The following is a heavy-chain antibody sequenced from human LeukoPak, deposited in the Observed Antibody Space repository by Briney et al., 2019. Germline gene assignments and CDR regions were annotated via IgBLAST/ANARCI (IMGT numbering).Heavy chain of an antibody. J-gene: IGHJ5*02. D-gene: IGHD5-18*01. Sequence: PSETLSLTCTVSGGSIRSSYYYWGWIRQPPGKGLEWIGSIYYSGSTYYNPSLKSRVTISVDTSKNQFSLKLSSVTAADTAVYYCARHYTAMVPTDWFDPWGQGTLVTVSS. CDR1: GGSIRSSYYY. V-gene: IGHV4-39*01. CDR3: ARHYTAMVPTDWFDP. CDR2: IYYSGST.